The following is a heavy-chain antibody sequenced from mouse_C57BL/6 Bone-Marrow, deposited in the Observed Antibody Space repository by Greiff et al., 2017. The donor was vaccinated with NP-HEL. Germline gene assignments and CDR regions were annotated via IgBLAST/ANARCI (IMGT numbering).Heavy chain of an antibody. V-gene: IGHV1-55*01. Sequence: QVQLQQPGAELVKPGASVQMSCKASGYTFTSYWITWVKQRPGQGLEWIGDIYPGSGSTNYNETFKSKATLTVDTSSSTAYMQLSSLTSEDSAVYYCAGYYYGSSHCYAMDYWGQGTSVTVSS. J-gene: IGHJ4*01. CDR3: AGYYYGSSHCYAMDY. D-gene: IGHD1-1*01. CDR1: GYTFTSYW. CDR2: IYPGSGST.